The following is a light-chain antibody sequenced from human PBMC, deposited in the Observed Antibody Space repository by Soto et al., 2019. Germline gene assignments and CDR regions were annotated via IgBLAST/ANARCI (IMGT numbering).Light chain of an antibody. Sequence: DIQMTQSPSTLSASIGDRVIITCRASQSISNWLDWYQQKPGKAPKVLISRASTLESGVPSRFSGSGSGTEFTLTISSLQPDDFATYYCQQYNRYPLAFGPGTKVDIK. CDR1: QSISNW. V-gene: IGKV1-5*03. CDR2: RAS. J-gene: IGKJ3*01. CDR3: QQYNRYPLA.